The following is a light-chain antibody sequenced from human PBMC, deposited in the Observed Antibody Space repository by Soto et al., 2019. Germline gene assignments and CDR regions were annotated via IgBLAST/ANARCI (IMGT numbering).Light chain of an antibody. CDR2: GAS. Sequence: EIVLTQSPGTLSLSPGERATLSCRASESVSDNYLAWYQQRSGQAPRLVIYGASSRASAVPDRFSGSGSGADFTLTISRLEPEEFAVYYCQQYGSSPITFGVGTKVEIK. CDR3: QQYGSSPIT. CDR1: ESVSDNY. V-gene: IGKV3-20*01. J-gene: IGKJ4*01.